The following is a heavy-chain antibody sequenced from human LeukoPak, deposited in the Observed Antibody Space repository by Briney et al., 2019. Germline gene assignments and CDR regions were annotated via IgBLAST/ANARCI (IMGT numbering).Heavy chain of an antibody. V-gene: IGHV1-8*01. CDR2: MNPNSGNT. J-gene: IGHJ1*01. CDR3: ARGVYSSSWYPLH. D-gene: IGHD6-13*01. Sequence: ASVNVSCMASVYTFTSYEINWVRPATGRGLEWMGWMNPNSGNTGYAQKFQGRVTMTRNTSISTAYMEQSSLRSEDTAVYYCARGVYSSSWYPLHWGQGTLVTVSS. CDR1: VYTFTSYE.